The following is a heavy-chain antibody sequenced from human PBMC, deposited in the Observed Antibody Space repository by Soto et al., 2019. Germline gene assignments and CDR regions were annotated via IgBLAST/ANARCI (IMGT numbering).Heavy chain of an antibody. V-gene: IGHV3-23*01. J-gene: IGHJ4*02. Sequence: QSGGSLRLSCAASGLTFSSYAMSWVRQAPGKGLEWVSHISNSGRSTKYADSVKGRFTISRDNSKNTLYLQMNSLRAEDTAIYYCAKDALAYYDFWSWGQGTLVTSPQ. CDR2: ISNSGRST. CDR3: AKDALAYYDFWS. CDR1: GLTFSSYA. D-gene: IGHD3-3*01.